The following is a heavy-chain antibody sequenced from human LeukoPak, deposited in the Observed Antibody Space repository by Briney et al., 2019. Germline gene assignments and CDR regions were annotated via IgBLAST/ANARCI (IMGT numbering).Heavy chain of an antibody. CDR3: ARDMSYDSSAYHHYYFDY. Sequence: GGSLRLCCAASGFTFSDYYMNWIRQAPGKGQEWVSYISSNSRTISYAASVKGRFTISRDNAKNSLFLQMNSLRAEDTAVYYCARDMSYDSSAYHHYYFDYWGQGTLVTVSS. CDR1: GFTFSDYY. CDR2: ISSNSRTI. D-gene: IGHD3-22*01. V-gene: IGHV3-11*01. J-gene: IGHJ4*02.